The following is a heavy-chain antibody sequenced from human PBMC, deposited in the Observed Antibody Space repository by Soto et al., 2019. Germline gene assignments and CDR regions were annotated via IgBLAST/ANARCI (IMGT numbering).Heavy chain of an antibody. J-gene: IGHJ4*02. Sequence: GGSLRLSCAASGFTFSSYGMHWVRQAPGKGLEWVAVIWYDGSNKYYADSVKGRFTISRDNSKNTLYLQMNSLRAEDTAVYYCARDDIAARPEVGYFDYWGQGTLVTVSS. D-gene: IGHD6-6*01. CDR1: GFTFSSYG. CDR2: IWYDGSNK. CDR3: ARDDIAARPEVGYFDY. V-gene: IGHV3-33*01.